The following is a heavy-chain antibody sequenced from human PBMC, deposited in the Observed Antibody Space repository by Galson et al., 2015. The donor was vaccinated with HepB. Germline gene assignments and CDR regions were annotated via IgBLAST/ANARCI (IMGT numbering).Heavy chain of an antibody. CDR2: ISGSGGST. CDR3: AKDLGSNGWGLSDY. V-gene: IGHV3-23*01. D-gene: IGHD6-19*01. Sequence: SLRLSCAASGFTFSSYAMHWVRQAPGKGLEWVSAISGSGGSTYYADSVEGRFTISRDNSKNTLYLQMNSLRAEDTAVYYCAKDLGSNGWGLSDYWGQGTLVTVSS. CDR1: GFTFSSYA. J-gene: IGHJ4*02.